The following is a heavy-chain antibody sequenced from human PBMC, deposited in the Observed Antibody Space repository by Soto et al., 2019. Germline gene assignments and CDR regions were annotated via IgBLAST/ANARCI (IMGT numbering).Heavy chain of an antibody. CDR1: EYSFRVAIYC. Sequence: SSTXSVTGTISEYSFRVAIYCWTGIRQPLGSVPDWIGYTYDNGYTKYNPALRSRFTMSEDTSKNHFSLRLSSVTAADTAVYFLTTGHPIIDGCRISAPWGWGVLAT. CDR3: TTGHPIIDGCRISAP. D-gene: IGHD2-15*01. J-gene: IGHJ5*02. V-gene: IGHV4-61*03. CDR2: TYDNGYT.